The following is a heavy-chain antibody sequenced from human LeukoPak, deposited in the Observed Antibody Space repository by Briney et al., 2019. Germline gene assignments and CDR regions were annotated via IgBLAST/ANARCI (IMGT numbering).Heavy chain of an antibody. CDR1: GGSFSGYY. D-gene: IGHD2/OR15-2a*01. CDR3: ARDQILFYGMDV. CDR2: ITHIGRT. J-gene: IGHJ6*02. V-gene: IGHV4-34*01. Sequence: SETLSLTCAVYGGSFSGYYWSWIRQPPGKGGEGIGEITHIGRTTYNPSLKTPFTISVDPSKNQFSLRLSSVTAADTAVYYCARDQILFYGMDVWGQGTTVTVSS.